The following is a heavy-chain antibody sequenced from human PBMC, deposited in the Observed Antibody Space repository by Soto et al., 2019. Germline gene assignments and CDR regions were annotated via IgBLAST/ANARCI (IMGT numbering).Heavy chain of an antibody. CDR2: IWYDGSNK. CDR1: GFTFSSYG. V-gene: IGHV3-33*01. Sequence: QVQLVESGGGVVQPGRSLRLSCAASGFTFSSYGMHWVRQAPGKGLEWVAVIWYDGSNKYYADSVKGRFTISRDNSKNTLYLQMNSRRAENTAVYYCAREWEIAASGNRNWFDPWVQGTLVTVSS. CDR3: AREWEIAASGNRNWFDP. D-gene: IGHD6-13*01. J-gene: IGHJ5*02.